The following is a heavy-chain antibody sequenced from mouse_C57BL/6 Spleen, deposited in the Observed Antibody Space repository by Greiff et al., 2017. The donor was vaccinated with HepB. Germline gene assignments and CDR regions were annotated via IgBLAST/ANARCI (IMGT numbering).Heavy chain of an antibody. CDR3: AREGGNLYYYAMDY. CDR2: IHPNSGST. D-gene: IGHD2-1*01. J-gene: IGHJ4*01. Sequence: QVHVKQPGAELVKPGASVKLSCKASGYTFTSYWMHWVKQRPGQGLEWIGMIHPNSGSTNYNEKFKSKATLTVDKSSSTAYMQLSSLTSEDSAVYYCAREGGNLYYYAMDYWGQGTSVTVSS. CDR1: GYTFTSYW. V-gene: IGHV1-64*01.